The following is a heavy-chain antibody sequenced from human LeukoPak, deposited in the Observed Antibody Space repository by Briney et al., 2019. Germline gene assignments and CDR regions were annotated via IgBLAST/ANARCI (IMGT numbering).Heavy chain of an antibody. D-gene: IGHD5-24*01. CDR2: IKQDGSEK. J-gene: IGHJ4*02. Sequence: GGSLRLSCAVSGFTFSSNWMSWVRQAPGKGLEWVANIKQDGSEKYYVDSMKGRFTISRDNAKNSLYLQMNSLRAEDTAVYYCARVARVGGGYGYNSGLFDYWGQGTLVTVSS. V-gene: IGHV3-7*01. CDR1: GFTFSSNW. CDR3: ARVARVGGGYGYNSGLFDY.